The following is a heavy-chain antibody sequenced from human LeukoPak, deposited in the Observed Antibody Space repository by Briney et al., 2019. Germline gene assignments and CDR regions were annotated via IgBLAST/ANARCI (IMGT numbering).Heavy chain of an antibody. D-gene: IGHD2-15*01. CDR2: INHSGST. V-gene: IGHV4-34*01. J-gene: IGHJ6*03. Sequence: PSETLSLTCAVYGGSFSGYYWSWIRQPPGKGLEWIGEINHSGSTNYNLSLKSRVTISVDTSKNQFSLKRSSVTAADTAVYYCARERQSSPWYYYYYMDVWGKGTTVTVSS. CDR3: ARERQSSPWYYYYYMDV. CDR1: GGSFSGYY.